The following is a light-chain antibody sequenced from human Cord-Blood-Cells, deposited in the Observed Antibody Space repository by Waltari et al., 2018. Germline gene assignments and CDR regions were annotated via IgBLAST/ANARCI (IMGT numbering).Light chain of an antibody. CDR1: SSDFGSYNP. CDR2: EGS. Sequence: QSALTQPASVSGSPGQSITISCTGTSSDFGSYNPVSRYQQHPGNAPKLMIYEGSKRPSGVSNRFSGSKSGNTASLTISGLQAEDEADYYCSSYTSSSTFEVFGGGTKLTVL. V-gene: IGLV2-14*02. J-gene: IGLJ3*02. CDR3: SSYTSSSTFEV.